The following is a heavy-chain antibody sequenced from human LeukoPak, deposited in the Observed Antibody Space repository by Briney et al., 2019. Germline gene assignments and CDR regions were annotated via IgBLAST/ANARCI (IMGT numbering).Heavy chain of an antibody. Sequence: GGSLRLSCAASGFTFSSYGMHWVRQAPGKGLEWVAFIRYDGSSKYYADSVKGRFTISRDNSKNTLYLQMNSLRAEDTAVYYCAKGLGERITMIVVVTEDAFDIWGQGTMVTVSS. CDR1: GFTFSSYG. D-gene: IGHD3-22*01. CDR3: AKGLGERITMIVVVTEDAFDI. J-gene: IGHJ3*02. V-gene: IGHV3-30*02. CDR2: IRYDGSSK.